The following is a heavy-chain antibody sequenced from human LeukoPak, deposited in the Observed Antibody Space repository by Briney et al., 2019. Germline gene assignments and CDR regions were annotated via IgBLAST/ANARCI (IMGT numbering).Heavy chain of an antibody. CDR2: ISSGGSSM. J-gene: IGHJ4*02. CDR1: GFTFSSSE. Sequence: PGGSLRLSCAASGFTFSSSEMNWVRQAPGKGLEWVSYISSGGSSMYYVDSVKGRFTISRDNAKNSLYLQMNSLRVEDTAVYYCARPGRSVTQGYWGQGTLVTVSS. D-gene: IGHD3-10*01. CDR3: ARPGRSVTQGY. V-gene: IGHV3-48*03.